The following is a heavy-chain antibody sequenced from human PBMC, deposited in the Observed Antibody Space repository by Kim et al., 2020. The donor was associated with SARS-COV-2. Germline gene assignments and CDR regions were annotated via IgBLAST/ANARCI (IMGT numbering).Heavy chain of an antibody. CDR1: GFTFSSYA. J-gene: IGHJ4*02. CDR3: ARPIVVVVAAHPHFDY. CDR2: ISYDGSNK. V-gene: IGHV3-30*04. D-gene: IGHD2-15*01. Sequence: GGSLRLSCAASGFTFSSYAMHWVRQAPGKGLEWVAVISYDGSNKYYADSVKGRFTISRDNSKNTLYLQMNSLRAEDTAVYYCARPIVVVVAAHPHFDYWGQGTLVTVSS.